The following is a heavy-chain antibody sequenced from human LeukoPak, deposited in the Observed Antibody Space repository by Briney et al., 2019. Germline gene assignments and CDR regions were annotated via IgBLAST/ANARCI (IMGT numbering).Heavy chain of an antibody. CDR1: GFTVGSNY. J-gene: IGHJ4*01. CDR3: ARRADYYDSDGEEY. V-gene: IGHV3-66*04. D-gene: IGHD3-22*01. Sequence: GGSLRLSCAASGFTVGSNYMSWVRQAPGKGLEWVSIIYRGGSTNYADSVKGRFTISRDTSKNTLYLQMNSLRAEDTAVYYCARRADYYDSDGEEYWGQGTLVTVSS. CDR2: IYRGGST.